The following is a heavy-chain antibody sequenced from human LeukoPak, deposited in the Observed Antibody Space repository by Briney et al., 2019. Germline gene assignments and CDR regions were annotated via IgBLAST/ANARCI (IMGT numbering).Heavy chain of an antibody. V-gene: IGHV3-66*01. CDR3: ARDLRQLPGWFDP. CDR1: GFTVSSNY. D-gene: IGHD6-6*01. CDR2: IYSGGST. Sequence: GGSLRLSCAASGFTVSSNYMSWVRQAPGKGLEWVSVIYSGGSTYYADSVKGRFTISRDNSKNTLYLQMNSLRAEDTAVYYCARDLRQLPGWFDPWGQGTLVTVSS. J-gene: IGHJ5*02.